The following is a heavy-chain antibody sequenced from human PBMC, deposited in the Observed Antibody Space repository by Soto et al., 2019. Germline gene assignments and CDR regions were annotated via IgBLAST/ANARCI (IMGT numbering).Heavy chain of an antibody. D-gene: IGHD3-22*01. CDR1: GDAISSNNW. V-gene: IGHV4-4*02. J-gene: IGHJ3*02. CDR2: IHHSGST. Sequence: QVHLQESGPGLVKPSGTLSLTCAVSGDAISSNNWWTWVRQPPGKGPEWIGEIHHSGSTNYNPSLKSRVTKSIDKSKNQFTLNLSSVTAADTAMYYCATFRSGYYQTDACDIWGQGTMVTVSS. CDR3: ATFRSGYYQTDACDI.